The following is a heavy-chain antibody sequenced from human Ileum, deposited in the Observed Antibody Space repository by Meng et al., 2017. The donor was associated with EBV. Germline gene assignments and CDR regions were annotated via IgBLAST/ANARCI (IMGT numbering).Heavy chain of an antibody. Sequence: QVHLQESGPRLVKPSDTLSLTCAVSGYAISSTNWWGWIRQPPGKGLEWIGYIYYSGSTSYNPSLKSRVTMSVDTSKNQFSLNLNSVTAVDTAVYYCARNVPGTSAYYDWGQGTLVTVSS. CDR1: GYAISSTNW. J-gene: IGHJ4*02. CDR3: ARNVPGTSAYYD. D-gene: IGHD3-22*01. V-gene: IGHV4-28*01. CDR2: IYYSGST.